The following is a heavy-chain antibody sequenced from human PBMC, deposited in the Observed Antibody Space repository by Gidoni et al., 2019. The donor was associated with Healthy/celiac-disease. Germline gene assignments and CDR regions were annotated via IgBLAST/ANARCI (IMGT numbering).Heavy chain of an antibody. Sequence: QSQLVQSGAGVKKPGSSVKVSCKVSGGTFRSYAISWVRQAPGQGLEWMGGNIPIFGTANYAQKFQGRVTITADKSTSTAYMELSSLRSEDTAVYYCARGSDGDYEEYNWFDPWGQGTLVTVSS. V-gene: IGHV1-69*06. CDR2: NIPIFGTA. CDR1: GGTFRSYA. D-gene: IGHD4-17*01. J-gene: IGHJ5*02. CDR3: ARGSDGDYEEYNWFDP.